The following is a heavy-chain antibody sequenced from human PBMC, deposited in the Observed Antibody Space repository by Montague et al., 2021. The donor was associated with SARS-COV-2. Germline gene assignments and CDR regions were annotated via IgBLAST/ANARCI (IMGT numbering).Heavy chain of an antibody. CDR2: MYYTGHT. CDR3: ARSRANVPSRPGFDY. CDR1: GASVASGNFY. Sequence: SKTLSLTCTVSGASVASGNFYWSWIRQPPGKGLEWIGYMYYTGHTXYNPSLESRVTMPVDPSKNQFSLTLTSVTAADTAVYYCARSRANVPSRPGFDYWGQGALVTVSS. V-gene: IGHV4-61*01. J-gene: IGHJ4*02. D-gene: IGHD6-6*01.